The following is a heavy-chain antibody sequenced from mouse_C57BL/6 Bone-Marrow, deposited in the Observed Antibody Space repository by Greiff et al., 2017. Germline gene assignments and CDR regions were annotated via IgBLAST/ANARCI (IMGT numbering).Heavy chain of an antibody. V-gene: IGHV1-69*01. Sequence: VQLQQPGAELVMPGASVKLSCKASGYTFTSYWMHWVKQRPGQGLEWIGEIDPSDSYTNYNQKFKDKSTLTVDKSSSTAYMQLSSLTSEDSAVYCCARGTTVAAYWGQGTVVTVSA. J-gene: IGHJ3*01. CDR1: GYTFTSYW. CDR2: IDPSDSYT. D-gene: IGHD1-1*01. CDR3: ARGTTVAAY.